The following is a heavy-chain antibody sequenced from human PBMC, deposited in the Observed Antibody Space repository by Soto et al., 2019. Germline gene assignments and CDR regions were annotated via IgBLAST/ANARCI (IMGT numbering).Heavy chain of an antibody. CDR1: GFTFSSYA. J-gene: IGHJ4*02. D-gene: IGHD2-2*01. V-gene: IGHV3-23*01. Sequence: GGSLILSCAASGFTFSSYAMSWVRQAPGKGLEWVSAISGSGGSTYYADSVKGRFTISRDNAKNTLYLQMNSLRAEDTAVYYCARVGYCRTTSCYADDYWGQGTLVTVSS. CDR2: ISGSGGST. CDR3: ARVGYCRTTSCYADDY.